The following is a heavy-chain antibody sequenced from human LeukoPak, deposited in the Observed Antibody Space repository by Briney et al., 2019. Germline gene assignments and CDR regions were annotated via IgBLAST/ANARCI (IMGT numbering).Heavy chain of an antibody. CDR3: ARANWNDGGMDV. V-gene: IGHV1-8*02. CDR1: GYTFTSNY. Sequence: ASVTVSCKASGYTFTSNYIHWVRQATGQGLEWMGWMNPNSGNTGYAQKFQGRVTMTRNTSISTAYMELSSLRSEDTAVYYCARANWNDGGMDVWGQGTTVTVSS. D-gene: IGHD1-1*01. CDR2: MNPNSGNT. J-gene: IGHJ6*02.